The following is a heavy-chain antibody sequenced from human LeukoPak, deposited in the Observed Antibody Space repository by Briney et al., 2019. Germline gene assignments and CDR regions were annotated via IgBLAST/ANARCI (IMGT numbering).Heavy chain of an antibody. Sequence: GGSLRLSCAASGFTFSSYAMSWVRPGPGKGLEWGSAICNSGGSTYYAESVKGRFTISKDNSKNTLYLEMNSLSAEDTAVYYCAKKASSGYYYAFDYRGQGTLVTVSS. V-gene: IGHV3-23*01. CDR1: GFTFSSYA. D-gene: IGHD3-22*01. J-gene: IGHJ4*02. CDR3: AKKASSGYYYAFDY. CDR2: ICNSGGST.